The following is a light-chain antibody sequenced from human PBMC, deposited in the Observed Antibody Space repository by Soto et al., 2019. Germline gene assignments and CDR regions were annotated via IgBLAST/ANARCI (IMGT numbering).Light chain of an antibody. Sequence: EIVLTQSPGTLSLSPGERATLSCRASQSVSSSYLAWYQQKPGQAPRLLIYGASSRATGIPDGFSGSGSGTDFTLTISRLEPEDFAVYYCQQYGSSLIFTFGPGTKVDIK. J-gene: IGKJ3*01. CDR3: QQYGSSLIFT. CDR2: GAS. CDR1: QSVSSSY. V-gene: IGKV3-20*01.